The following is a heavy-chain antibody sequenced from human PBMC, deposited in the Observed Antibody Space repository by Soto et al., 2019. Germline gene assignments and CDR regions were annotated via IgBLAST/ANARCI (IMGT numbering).Heavy chain of an antibody. CDR2: IYYSGST. J-gene: IGHJ4*02. D-gene: IGHD4-17*01. V-gene: IGHV4-31*03. CDR1: GGSISSGGYY. Sequence: SETLSLTCTVSGGSISSGGYYWSWIRQHPGKGLEWIGYIYYSGSTYYNPSLKSRVTISVDTSKNQFSLKLSSVTAADTAVYYCARMDYEQQGPDYWGQGTLVTVSS. CDR3: ARMDYEQQGPDY.